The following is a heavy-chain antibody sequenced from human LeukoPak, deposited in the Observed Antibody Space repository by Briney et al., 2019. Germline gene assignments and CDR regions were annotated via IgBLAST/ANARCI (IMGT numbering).Heavy chain of an antibody. D-gene: IGHD3-16*02. V-gene: IGHV4-34*01. Sequence: SETLSLTCAVYGGSFSDYYWSWIRQPPGKGREWIGEINHSGSTNYNPSLKSRVTISVDTSKNQFSLKLSSVTATDTAVYYCARDQVVMITFGGVIEQRYYGMDVWGQGTTVTVSS. CDR3: ARDQVVMITFGGVIEQRYYGMDV. CDR1: GGSFSDYY. J-gene: IGHJ6*02. CDR2: INHSGST.